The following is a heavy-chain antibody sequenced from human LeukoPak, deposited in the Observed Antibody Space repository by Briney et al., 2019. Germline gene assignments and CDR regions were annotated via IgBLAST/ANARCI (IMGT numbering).Heavy chain of an antibody. D-gene: IGHD5-24*01. CDR2: IGGGGGDR. CDR3: ARTNNYAFDI. J-gene: IGHJ3*02. CDR1: GFTFSNHA. V-gene: IGHV3-23*01. Sequence: PGGSLRLSCAVSGFTFSNHAMSWVRQAPGKGLEWVSTIGGGGGDRYYADSVRGRFTISRDNSMNTLCLQMNNLRAEDTAVYYCARTNNYAFDIWGLGTMVTVSS.